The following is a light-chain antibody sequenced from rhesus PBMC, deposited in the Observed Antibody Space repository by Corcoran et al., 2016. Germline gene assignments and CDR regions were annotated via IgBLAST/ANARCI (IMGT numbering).Light chain of an antibody. CDR2: TAS. CDR1: QGIKNE. J-gene: IGKJ3*01. Sequence: DIQMTQSPTSLSASVGDRVTVTCRASQGIKNELSWYQQKPGKAPNLLIHTASTLQTGSSSRFSGSGSGTDYTLTISSLQPEDVATYYCLQDYNTPFTFGPGTKLHIK. CDR3: LQDYNTPFT. V-gene: IGKV1-94*01.